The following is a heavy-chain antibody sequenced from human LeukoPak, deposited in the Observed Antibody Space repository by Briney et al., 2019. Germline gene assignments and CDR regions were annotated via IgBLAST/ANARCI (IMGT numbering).Heavy chain of an antibody. CDR2: ISFSGSNV. CDR1: GFTFSSYG. CDR3: AKPTAGSPTAAGLDY. Sequence: QPGGSLRLSCAASGFTFSSYGMHWVRQAPGKGLEWVSYISFSGSNVHYADSVKGRFTISRDNSKSTLFLQMNSLRPEDTAVYYCAKPTAGSPTAAGLDYWGQGTLVTVSS. J-gene: IGHJ4*02. V-gene: IGHV3-30*02. D-gene: IGHD4-17*01.